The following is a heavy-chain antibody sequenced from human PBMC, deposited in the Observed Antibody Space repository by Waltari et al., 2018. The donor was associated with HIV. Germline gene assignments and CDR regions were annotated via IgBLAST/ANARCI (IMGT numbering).Heavy chain of an antibody. CDR1: DSNFRDYH. V-gene: IGHV1-2*02. J-gene: IGHJ5*02. Sequence: QGLLVPAAADGRKPAASLQASSTASDSNFRDYHTHWVPQAPGQGLGWMGWINPTNGGTNSARKFDDSRIVTIATSVTTAYLALGRLTSDDTAVYYCARGESGKKWLSPYNWFDPWGQGTLVTVSS. D-gene: IGHD6-19*01. CDR2: INPTNGGT. CDR3: ARGESGKKWLSPYNWFDP.